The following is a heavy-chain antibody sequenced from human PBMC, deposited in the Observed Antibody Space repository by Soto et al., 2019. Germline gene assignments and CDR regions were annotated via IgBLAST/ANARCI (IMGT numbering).Heavy chain of an antibody. CDR3: ARALKRVVPAAILHGFDP. J-gene: IGHJ5*02. V-gene: IGHV4-39*01. CDR2: IYYSGST. D-gene: IGHD2-2*01. CDR1: GGSISSSSYY. Sequence: SETLSLTCTVSGGSISSSSYYWGWIRQPPGKGLEWIGSIYYSGSTYYNPTLKSRVTISVDTSKNQFSLKLSSVTAADTAVYYCARALKRVVPAAILHGFDPWGQGTLVTVSS.